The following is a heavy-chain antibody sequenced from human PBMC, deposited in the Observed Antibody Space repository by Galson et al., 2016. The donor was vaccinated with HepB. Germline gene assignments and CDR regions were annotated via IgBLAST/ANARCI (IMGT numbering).Heavy chain of an antibody. V-gene: IGHV4-39*07. CDR2: IYYSGST. Sequence: TLSLTCSVSGDSISNTYYYWGWIRQTPGKGLAWMGSIYYSGSTHYNPSLKSRLTMSQDTSKNQLYMKLYSVTAADTALYYCARLGGAYPRGGMEVWGQGITVTVSS. CDR3: ARLGGAYPRGGMEV. D-gene: IGHD3-16*01. CDR1: GDSISNTYYY. J-gene: IGHJ6*02.